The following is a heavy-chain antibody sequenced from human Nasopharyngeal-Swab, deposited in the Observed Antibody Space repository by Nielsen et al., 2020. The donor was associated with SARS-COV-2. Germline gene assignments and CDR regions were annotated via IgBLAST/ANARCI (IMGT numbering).Heavy chain of an antibody. D-gene: IGHD3-22*01. Sequence: GGSLRLSCAASGFTFSSYGMHWVRQAPGKGLEWVAVIWYDGGNKYYADSVEGRFTISRDNSKNTLYLQMNSLRAEDTAVYYCARDSPGTDSSGYDDAFDIWGQGTMVTVSS. J-gene: IGHJ3*02. CDR1: GFTFSSYG. CDR3: ARDSPGTDSSGYDDAFDI. CDR2: IWYDGGNK. V-gene: IGHV3-33*01.